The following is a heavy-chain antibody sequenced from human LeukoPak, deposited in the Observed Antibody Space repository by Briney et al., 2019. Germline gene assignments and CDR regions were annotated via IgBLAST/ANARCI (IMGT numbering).Heavy chain of an antibody. CDR2: ISAYNGNT. D-gene: IGHD3-3*01. CDR3: ARVPLLRSLEWLLSPMDV. V-gene: IGHV1-18*01. J-gene: IGHJ6*02. Sequence: GASVKVSCKASGYTFTSYGISWVRQAPGQGLEWMGWISAYNGNTNYAQKLQGRVTMTTDTSTSTAYMELRSLRSDDTAVYYCARVPLLRSLEWLLSPMDVWGQGATVTVSS. CDR1: GYTFTSYG.